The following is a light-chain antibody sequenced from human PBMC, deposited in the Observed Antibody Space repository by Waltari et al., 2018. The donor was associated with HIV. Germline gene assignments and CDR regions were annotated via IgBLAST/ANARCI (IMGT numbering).Light chain of an antibody. V-gene: IGLV1-44*01. J-gene: IGLJ3*02. CDR3: AAWDDSLNAWV. CDR1: SSNTGSNI. CDR2: SNN. Sequence: QSVLTQPPSASGTPGQRLSISCSGSSSNTGSNIVTWYQQLPGTAPKLLIYSNNQRPSGVPDRFSGSKSGTSASLAISGLQSEDEADYYCAAWDDSLNAWVFGGGTKLTVL.